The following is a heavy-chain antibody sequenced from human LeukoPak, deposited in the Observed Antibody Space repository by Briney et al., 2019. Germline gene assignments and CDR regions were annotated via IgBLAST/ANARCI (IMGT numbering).Heavy chain of an antibody. CDR2: ISAYNGNT. Sequence: ASVKVFCKASGYTFTSYGISWVRQAPGQGLEWMGWISAYNGNTNYAQKLQGRVTMTTDTSTSTAYMELSSLRSEDTAVYYCARATRFGGNSPSFNYWGQGTLVTVSS. V-gene: IGHV1-18*01. CDR3: ARATRFGGNSPSFNY. D-gene: IGHD4-23*01. CDR1: GYTFTSYG. J-gene: IGHJ4*02.